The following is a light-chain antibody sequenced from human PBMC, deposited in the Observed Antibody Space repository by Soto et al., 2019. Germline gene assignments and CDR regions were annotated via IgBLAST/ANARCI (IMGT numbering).Light chain of an antibody. Sequence: DIHMTQSPSSLSASVGDRVTITCQASQDISNYLNWYQQKPGEAPKLLIYDASALPRGVPSRFSGSGSGTKFTLTIASLQPDDFATYYCQQYDTFSGTFGPG. J-gene: IGKJ1*01. CDR3: QQYDTFSGT. CDR1: QDISNY. V-gene: IGKV1-33*01. CDR2: DAS.